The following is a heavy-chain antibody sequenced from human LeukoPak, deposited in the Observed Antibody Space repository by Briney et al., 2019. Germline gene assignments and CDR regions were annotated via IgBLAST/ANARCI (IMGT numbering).Heavy chain of an antibody. CDR2: MYHSGST. J-gene: IGHJ4*02. Sequence: PSETLSLTCTVSGYSISSDYYWGWIRQPPGKGLEWIANMYHSGSTYYNPSLKSRVTISVDTSKNQFSLKLNSVTAADTAVYYCASLYYYDSSGYRHDYWGQGTLVTVSS. D-gene: IGHD3-22*01. CDR1: GYSISSDYY. CDR3: ASLYYYDSSGYRHDY. V-gene: IGHV4-38-2*02.